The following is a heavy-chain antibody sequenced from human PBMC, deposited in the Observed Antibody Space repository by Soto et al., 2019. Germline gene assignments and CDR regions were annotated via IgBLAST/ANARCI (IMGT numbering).Heavy chain of an antibody. J-gene: IGHJ6*02. CDR3: AKERQICNTINCWTWATGGADV. CDR1: GFTFDDYT. CDR2: ISWNRGII. Sequence: EMQMVESGGGLVQPGRSLRLSCAASGFTFDDYTMHWVRQAPGKGLEWVSGISWNRGIIVYGDSVKGRFTISRDNAKKTLYLQMESLSAEDTALYFSAKERQICNTINCWTWATGGADVWCQGTTVSVSS. V-gene: IGHV3-9*01. D-gene: IGHD3-3*01.